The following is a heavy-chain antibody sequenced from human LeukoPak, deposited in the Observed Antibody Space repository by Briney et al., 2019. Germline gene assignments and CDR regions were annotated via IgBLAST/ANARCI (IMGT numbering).Heavy chain of an antibody. CDR3: AKVSSWVVLMVYTYNWFDP. Sequence: QPGGSLRLSCAASGFSFSSYAMSWVRQAPGKGLEWVSAISGSGGSTYYADSVKGRFTISRDNSKNTLYLQMNSLRAEDTAVYYCAKVSSWVVLMVYTYNWFDPWGQGTLVTVSS. J-gene: IGHJ5*02. CDR1: GFSFSSYA. CDR2: ISGSGGST. D-gene: IGHD2-8*01. V-gene: IGHV3-23*01.